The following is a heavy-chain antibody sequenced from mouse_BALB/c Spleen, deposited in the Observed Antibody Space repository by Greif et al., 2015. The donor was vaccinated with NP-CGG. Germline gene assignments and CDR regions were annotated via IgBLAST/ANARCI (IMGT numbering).Heavy chain of an antibody. CDR2: INPSTGYT. Sequence: VQLQESGAELAKPGASVQMSCKASGYTFTSYWMHWVKQRPGQGLEWIGYINPSTGYTEYNQKFKDKATLTADKSSSTAYMQLSIRTSDDAAVYYCARRGTETWFAYWGQGTRVTVSA. J-gene: IGHJ3*01. CDR3: ARRGTETWFAY. CDR1: GYTFTSYW. V-gene: IGHV1-7*01. D-gene: IGHD3-3*01.